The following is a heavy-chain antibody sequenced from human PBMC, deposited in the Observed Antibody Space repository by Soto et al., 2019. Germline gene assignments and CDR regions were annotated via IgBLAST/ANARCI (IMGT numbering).Heavy chain of an antibody. D-gene: IGHD3-22*01. CDR1: GFTFTSTA. J-gene: IGHJ5*02. CDR2: IVVGSGNT. Sequence: SVKASCKASGFTFTSTAVQWVRQARGQRLERIVWIVVGSGNTNYAQKFQERVTITRDMSTSTAYMELSSLRSEDTAVYYGARDRSYYDGSYPNRFDPAGRRALVTDSS. V-gene: IGHV1-58*01. CDR3: ARDRSYYDGSYPNRFDP.